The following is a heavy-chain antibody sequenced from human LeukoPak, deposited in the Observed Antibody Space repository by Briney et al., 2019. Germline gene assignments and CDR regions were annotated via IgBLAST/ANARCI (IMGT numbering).Heavy chain of an antibody. D-gene: IGHD1-7*01. CDR3: ARGPVGGTTYNDGDAFDI. J-gene: IGHJ3*02. Sequence: SETLSLTCTLSGGSFSSYYWSWIRQPPGKGLEWIGYIYYSGSTNYNPSLKSRVTISVDTSKNQFSLKLSSVTAADTAVYYCARGPVGGTTYNDGDAFDIWGQGTMVTVSS. CDR1: GGSFSSYY. V-gene: IGHV4-59*01. CDR2: IYYSGST.